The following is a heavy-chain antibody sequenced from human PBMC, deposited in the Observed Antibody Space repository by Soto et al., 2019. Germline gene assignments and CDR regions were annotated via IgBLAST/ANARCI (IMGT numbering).Heavy chain of an antibody. J-gene: IGHJ4*02. CDR3: EREVDSSSSSDY. CDR1: GFTFSDYY. D-gene: IGHD6-6*01. CDR2: ISSSSSHT. V-gene: IGHV3-11*06. Sequence: QVQLVESGGGLGKPGGYLRLSCAASGFTFSDYYMSWIRQAPGKGLEWVSYISSSSSHTNYADSVKGRFTISRDNTKSSLYLQMNSLRAEDTAVYYCEREVDSSSSSDYWGQGTLVTVSS.